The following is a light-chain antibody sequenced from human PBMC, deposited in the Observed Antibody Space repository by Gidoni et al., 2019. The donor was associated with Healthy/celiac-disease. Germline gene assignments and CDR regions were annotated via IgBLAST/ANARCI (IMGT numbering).Light chain of an antibody. CDR1: SSNIGAGYA. J-gene: IGLJ1*01. CDR3: QSYDSSLSGSNV. Sequence: QSVLTQPPSVSGAPGQRVTISCTGSSSNIGAGYAVHWYQQLPGTAPKLLLYGNSNRPSGVPDRFSGSKSGTSASLAITGLQAEDEADYYCQSYDSSLSGSNVFGTGTKVXV. CDR2: GNS. V-gene: IGLV1-40*01.